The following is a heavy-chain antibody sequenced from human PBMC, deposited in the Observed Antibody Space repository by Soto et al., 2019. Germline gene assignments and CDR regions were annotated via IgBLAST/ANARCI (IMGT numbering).Heavy chain of an antibody. D-gene: IGHD6-13*01. Sequence: TLSLTCTVSGGSISSYYWSWIRQPPGKGLEWIGYIYYSGSTNYNPSLKSRVTISVDTSKNQFSLKLSSVTAADTAVYYCARDNATYSSSWYGMSHYYYYGMDVWGQGTTVTVSS. V-gene: IGHV4-59*01. CDR2: IYYSGST. J-gene: IGHJ6*02. CDR1: GGSISSYY. CDR3: ARDNATYSSSWYGMSHYYYYGMDV.